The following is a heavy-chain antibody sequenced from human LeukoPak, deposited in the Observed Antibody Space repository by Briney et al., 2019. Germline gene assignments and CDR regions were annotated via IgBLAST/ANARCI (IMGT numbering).Heavy chain of an antibody. CDR3: ARGLGGASYYMDV. V-gene: IGHV4-4*07. J-gene: IGHJ6*03. D-gene: IGHD3-16*01. CDR2: VDTSGDT. CDR1: GGSLSSFY. Sequence: SEPLSLTCTVSGGSLSSFYWRWVRQPAGKGPEWIGRVDTSGDTHYNPSLKSRATMSLDTSKKQFSLKLNSVAVADTAVYYCARGLGGASYYMDVWGKGTTVTVSS.